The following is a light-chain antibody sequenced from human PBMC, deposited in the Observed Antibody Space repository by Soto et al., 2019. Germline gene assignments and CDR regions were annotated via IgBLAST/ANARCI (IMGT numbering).Light chain of an antibody. V-gene: IGLV2-23*01. CDR1: SSDVGSYNL. Sequence: QPVLTQPASVSGSPGQSITISCTGTSSDVGSYNLVSWYQQHPGKAPKLMIYEGSKRPSGVSNRFSGSKSGNTASLTISGLQAEDEADYYCCSYAARVFGTGTKLTVL. CDR3: CSYAARV. J-gene: IGLJ1*01. CDR2: EGS.